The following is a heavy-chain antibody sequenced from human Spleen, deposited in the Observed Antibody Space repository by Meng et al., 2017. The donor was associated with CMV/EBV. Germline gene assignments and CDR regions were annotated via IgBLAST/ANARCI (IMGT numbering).Heavy chain of an antibody. V-gene: IGHV1-69*01. CDR1: GGTFSSYA. CDR3: ASSNYPVDTAMVFDY. J-gene: IGHJ4*02. Sequence: QVQLGQSWAEVKKPGSSGKVSCKASGGTFSSYAISWVRQAPGQGLEWMGGIIPIFGTANYAQKFQGRVTITADESTSTAYMELSSLRSEDTAVYYCASSNYPVDTAMVFDYWGQGTLVTVSS. CDR2: IIPIFGTA. D-gene: IGHD5-18*01.